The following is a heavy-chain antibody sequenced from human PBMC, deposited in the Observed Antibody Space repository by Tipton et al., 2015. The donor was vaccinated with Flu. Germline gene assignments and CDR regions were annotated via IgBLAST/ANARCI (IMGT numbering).Heavy chain of an antibody. CDR2: IHHSGTT. J-gene: IGHJ4*02. D-gene: IGHD2-2*01. CDR1: GFSISSGYY. V-gene: IGHV4-38-2*01. Sequence: TLSLTCAVSGFSISSGYYWGWIRQTPGKGLEWIGGIHHSGTTYYNPSLKSRVTMSVDTSKNQFSLKLSSVTAADTAVYYCAKVYCDSTNCYAGRLQFDYWGQGTLVTVSS. CDR3: AKVYCDSTNCYAGRLQFDY.